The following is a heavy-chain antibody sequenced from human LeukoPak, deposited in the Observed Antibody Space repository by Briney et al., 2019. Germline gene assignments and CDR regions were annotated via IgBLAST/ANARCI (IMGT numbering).Heavy chain of an antibody. J-gene: IGHJ4*02. CDR2: INPNSGGT. Sequence: ASVKVSCKASGYTFTGYYMHWVRQAPGQGLEWMGWINPNSGGTNYAQKFQGRVTMTRDTSISTAYMELSRLRSDDTAVYYCARSTGSSWKGTYYFDYWGQGTLVTVSS. D-gene: IGHD6-13*01. CDR1: GYTFTGYY. V-gene: IGHV1-2*02. CDR3: ARSTGSSWKGTYYFDY.